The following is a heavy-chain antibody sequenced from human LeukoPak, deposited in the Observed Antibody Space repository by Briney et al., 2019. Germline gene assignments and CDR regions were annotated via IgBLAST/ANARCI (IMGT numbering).Heavy chain of an antibody. V-gene: IGHV4-30-4*08. Sequence: SQTLSLTCIVSGGSIISGDYYWSWIRQPPGKGLERIGYIYHNGDTYYNPSLKSRVSISVDTSKNQFSLKLSSVTAADTAVYYCARAGVVPAAINRAFDIWGQGSVVTVSS. CDR1: GGSIISGDYY. J-gene: IGHJ3*02. CDR3: ARAGVVPAAINRAFDI. D-gene: IGHD2-2*02. CDR2: IYHNGDT.